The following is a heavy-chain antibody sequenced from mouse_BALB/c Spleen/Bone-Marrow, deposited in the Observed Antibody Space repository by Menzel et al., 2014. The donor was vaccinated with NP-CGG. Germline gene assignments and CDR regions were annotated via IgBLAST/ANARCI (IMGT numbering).Heavy chain of an antibody. J-gene: IGHJ3*01. D-gene: IGHD1-1*01. CDR3: ASYYDGRSSFAC. CDR1: GFNIKDTY. V-gene: IGHV14-3*02. CDR2: IDPANGNT. Sequence: EVQLQQSGAELVKPGASVKLSCTASGFNIKDTYIHWVKQRPEQGLEWIGRIDPANGNTKYDPKFQGKATITTDTSSNTAYLQLSSLTSEDTAVYYCASYYDGRSSFACWGQGTLVTVSA.